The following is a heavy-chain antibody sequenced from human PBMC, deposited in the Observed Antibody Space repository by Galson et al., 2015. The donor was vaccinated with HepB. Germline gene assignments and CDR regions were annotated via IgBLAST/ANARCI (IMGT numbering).Heavy chain of an antibody. J-gene: IGHJ4*02. Sequence: SVKVSCKASGGTFSSYAISWVRQAPGQGLEWMGRIIPILGIANYAQKFQGRVTITADKSTSTAYMELSSLRSEDTAVYYCARDEKYSSSWYGWFDYWGQVTLVTASS. D-gene: IGHD6-13*01. CDR1: GGTFSSYA. V-gene: IGHV1-69*04. CDR2: IIPILGIA. CDR3: ARDEKYSSSWYGWFDY.